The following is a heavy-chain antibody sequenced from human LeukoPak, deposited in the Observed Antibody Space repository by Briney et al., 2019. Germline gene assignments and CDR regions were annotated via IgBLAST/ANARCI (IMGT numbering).Heavy chain of an antibody. CDR2: FDPEDGET. J-gene: IGHJ5*02. CDR3: ARGSARGSNLNWFDP. D-gene: IGHD4-23*01. V-gene: IGHV1-24*01. Sequence: ASVKVSCKVSGYTLTELSMHWVRQAPGKGLEWMGGFDPEDGETIYAQKFQGRVTMTEDTSTDTAYMELSSLRSEDTAVYYCARGSARGSNLNWFDPWGQGTLVTVSS. CDR1: GYTLTELS.